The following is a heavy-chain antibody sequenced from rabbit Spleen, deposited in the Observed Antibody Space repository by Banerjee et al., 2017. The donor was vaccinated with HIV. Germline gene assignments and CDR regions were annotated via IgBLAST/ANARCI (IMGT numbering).Heavy chain of an antibody. D-gene: IGHD1-1*01. J-gene: IGHJ6*01. Sequence: QEQLEESGGGLVQPGASLTLTCKASGFSFSSDSYMCWVRQAPGKGLEWIACIDSGSSGFTYFANWAKGRFTISKTSSTTVTLQMTSLTAADTATYFCARDTSSSFSSYGMDLWGPGTLVTVS. CDR2: IDSGSSGFT. CDR3: ARDTSSSFSSYGMDL. V-gene: IGHV1S45*01. CDR1: GFSFSSDSY.